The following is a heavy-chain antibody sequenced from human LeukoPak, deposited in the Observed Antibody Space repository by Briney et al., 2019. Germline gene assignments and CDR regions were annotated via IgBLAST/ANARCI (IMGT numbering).Heavy chain of an antibody. V-gene: IGHV3-43*02. CDR3: ATALPFDY. CDR1: GFTFDDYA. J-gene: IGHJ4*02. Sequence: GGSLRLSCAASGFTFDDYAMHWVRQAPGKGLEWVSLISGDGGSTYYADSVKGRFTISRDNSKNSLYMQMNSLRTEDTALYYCATALPFDYWGQGTLVTVSS. CDR2: ISGDGGST.